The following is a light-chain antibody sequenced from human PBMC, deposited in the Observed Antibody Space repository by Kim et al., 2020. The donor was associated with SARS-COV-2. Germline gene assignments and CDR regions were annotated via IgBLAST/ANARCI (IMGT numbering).Light chain of an antibody. Sequence: QSALTQPRSVSGSPGQSVTISCTGTSSDVGRYNYVSWYQQHPGKAPKLMIYDVTKRPSVVPDRFSGSKSGNTASLTISGLQAEDETDYYCSSYAGSYTWVFGGGTKLTVL. J-gene: IGLJ3*02. CDR3: SSYAGSYTWV. CDR1: SSDVGRYNY. V-gene: IGLV2-11*01. CDR2: DVT.